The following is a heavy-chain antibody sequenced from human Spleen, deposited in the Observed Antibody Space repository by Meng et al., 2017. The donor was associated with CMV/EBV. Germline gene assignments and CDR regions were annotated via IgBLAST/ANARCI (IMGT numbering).Heavy chain of an antibody. CDR2: IYTSGST. CDR3: TYSSSWLTHPLFDY. J-gene: IGHJ4*02. D-gene: IGHD6-13*01. V-gene: IGHV4-4*07. CDR1: GGPISSYY. Sequence: VTLQESVPGLVKPSETLSLTGTVSGGPISSYYWSWTRQPAGKGLEWIGRIYTSGSTNYNPSLKSRVTMSVDTSKNQFSLKLSSVTAADTAVYYCTYSSSWLTHPLFDYWGQGTLVTVSS.